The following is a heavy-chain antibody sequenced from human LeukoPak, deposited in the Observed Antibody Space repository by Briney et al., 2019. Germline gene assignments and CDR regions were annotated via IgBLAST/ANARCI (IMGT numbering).Heavy chain of an antibody. V-gene: IGHV4-61*02. J-gene: IGHJ5*02. Sequence: PSQTLSLTCTVSGGSISSDLYYWNWIRQPAGKGLEWIGRFYNSGRTNFNPSLKSRVTISADTSKNQFSLKLRSVTAADTAVYYCARGDLXSXXFXXXGQGT. D-gene: IGHD3-3*01. CDR1: GGSISSDLYY. CDR2: FYNSGRT. CDR3: ARGDLXSXXFXX.